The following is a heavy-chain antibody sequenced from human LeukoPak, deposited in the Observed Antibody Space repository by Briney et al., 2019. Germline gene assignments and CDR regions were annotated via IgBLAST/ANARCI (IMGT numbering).Heavy chain of an antibody. J-gene: IGHJ6*03. D-gene: IGHD2-15*01. CDR3: AKVMPPGRIRFYSYYMDV. V-gene: IGHV3-30-3*01. CDR1: GFTFRSYI. Sequence: GGSLRLSCAASGFTFRSYIMHWVRQAPGKGLEWVAVITSDGNNKYYADSVKGRFTISRDKSKNRLSLQMNGLRVEDTAVYYCAKVMPPGRIRFYSYYMDVWGKGTTVTVS. CDR2: ITSDGNNK.